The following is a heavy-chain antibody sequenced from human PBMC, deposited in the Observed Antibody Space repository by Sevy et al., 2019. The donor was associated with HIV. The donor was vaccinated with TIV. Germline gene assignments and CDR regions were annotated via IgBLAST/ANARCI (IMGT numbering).Heavy chain of an antibody. CDR2: ISGSGGST. D-gene: IGHD3-10*01. V-gene: IGHV3-23*01. J-gene: IGHJ4*02. CDR1: GFTFSSYA. CDR3: ANSLSLLWFGEYLLGAFDY. Sequence: GGSLRLSCAASGFTFSSYAMSWVRQAPGKGLEWVSAISGSGGSTYYADSVKGRFTISRDNSKNTLYLQMNSLRAEDTAVYYCANSLSLLWFGEYLLGAFDYWGQGALVTVSS.